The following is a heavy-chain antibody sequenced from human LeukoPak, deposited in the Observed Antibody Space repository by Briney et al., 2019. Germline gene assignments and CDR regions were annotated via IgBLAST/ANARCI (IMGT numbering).Heavy chain of an antibody. CDR2: IFSGGAT. CDR3: ASTAGSAWYYFDY. Sequence: PGGSLRLSCAASGFTVSSNDMTWVRQAPGKGLEWVSVIFSGGATYYADSSKGCAAISRDTSKNTLDLQMNTLRAEDTAVYYCASTAGSAWYYFDYWDQGTVATVTS. J-gene: IGHJ4*02. V-gene: IGHV3-53*01. CDR1: GFTVSSND. D-gene: IGHD6-13*01.